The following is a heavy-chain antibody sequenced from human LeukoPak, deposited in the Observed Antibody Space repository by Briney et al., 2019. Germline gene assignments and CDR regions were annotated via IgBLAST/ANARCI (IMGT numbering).Heavy chain of an antibody. CDR2: IYTSGST. V-gene: IGHV4-4*09. D-gene: IGHD3-22*01. CDR1: GSISGYY. CDR3: ARNGPHYYDKSGYLDS. J-gene: IGHJ4*02. Sequence: KPSETLSLTCTVSGSISGYYWSWIQQPPGKGLEWIGYIYTSGSTNYNPSLESRVTISVDTSKNQFSLDLSSVTAADTAVYYCARNGPHYYDKSGYLDSWGQGTLVTVSS.